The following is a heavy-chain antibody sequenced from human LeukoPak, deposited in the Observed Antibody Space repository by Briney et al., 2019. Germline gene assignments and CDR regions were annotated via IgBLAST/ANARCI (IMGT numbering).Heavy chain of an antibody. Sequence: SETLSLTCTVSGGSISSYYWSWIRQPPGKGLEWIGYIYYSGSTNYNPSLKSRVTISVDTSKNQFSLKLSSVTAADTAVYYCARALYYHDSSGYMYYFDYWGQGTLVTVSS. J-gene: IGHJ4*02. CDR2: IYYSGST. CDR1: GGSISSYY. D-gene: IGHD3-22*01. V-gene: IGHV4-59*08. CDR3: ARALYYHDSSGYMYYFDY.